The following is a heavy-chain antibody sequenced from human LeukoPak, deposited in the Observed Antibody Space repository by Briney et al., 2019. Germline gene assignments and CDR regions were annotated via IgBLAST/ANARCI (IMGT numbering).Heavy chain of an antibody. CDR3: AREALHPSYYDFWSGYPFDS. CDR1: GGTFSSYA. Sequence: SVKVSCKASGGTFSSYAISWVRQAPGQGLEWMGRIIPIFGTANYAQKFQGRVTITTDESTSTAYMELSSLRSEDTAVYYCAREALHPSYYDFWSGYPFDSWGQGTLVTVSS. CDR2: IIPIFGTA. V-gene: IGHV1-69*05. J-gene: IGHJ4*02. D-gene: IGHD3-3*01.